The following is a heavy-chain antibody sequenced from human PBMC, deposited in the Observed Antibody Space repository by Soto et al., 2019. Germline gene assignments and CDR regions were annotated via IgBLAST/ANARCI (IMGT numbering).Heavy chain of an antibody. V-gene: IGHV4-39*01. CDR3: ASHDFNPVGATANDGFEH. CDR2: IYYSGST. J-gene: IGHJ4*02. Sequence: SETLSLTCTVSGGSISSSSYYWGWIRQPPGKGLEWIGSIYYSGSTYYNPSLKSRVTISVDTSKNQFSLKLSSVTAADTAVYYCASHDFNPVGATANDGFEHWGRGTLVTVPS. D-gene: IGHD1-26*01. CDR1: GGSISSSSYY.